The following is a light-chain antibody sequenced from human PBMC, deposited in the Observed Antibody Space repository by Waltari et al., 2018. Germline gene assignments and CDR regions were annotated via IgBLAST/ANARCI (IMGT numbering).Light chain of an antibody. CDR3: MIWHRGVWV. V-gene: IGLV5-45*01. CDR1: SGVNVISYN. CDR2: YKAVSDK. Sequence: QAVLTQPPSLSASPGASASLTCTLRSGVNVISYNIYWYQQKAGSPPRFLLRYKAVSDKQQGSGVPSRFSGSKDASANVGILLISGLRSEDEADYYCMIWHRGVWVSGGGTQLTVL. J-gene: IGLJ3*02.